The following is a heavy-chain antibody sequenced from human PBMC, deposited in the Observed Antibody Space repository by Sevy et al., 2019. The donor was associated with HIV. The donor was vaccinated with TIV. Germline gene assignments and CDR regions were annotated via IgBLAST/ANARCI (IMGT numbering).Heavy chain of an antibody. J-gene: IGHJ4*02. CDR1: GYSFTTYW. Sequence: GESLKISCKGSGYSFTTYWIGWVRQMPGKDLEWIGIIYPSDSEIRCSPPFQGQVTISADKSISTAYLQWSSLKASDSAVYYCVIGGRDSYVRYNVRHADDWGQGTLVTVSS. D-gene: IGHD3-10*02. CDR3: VIGGRDSYVRYNVRHADD. CDR2: IYPSDSEI. V-gene: IGHV5-51*01.